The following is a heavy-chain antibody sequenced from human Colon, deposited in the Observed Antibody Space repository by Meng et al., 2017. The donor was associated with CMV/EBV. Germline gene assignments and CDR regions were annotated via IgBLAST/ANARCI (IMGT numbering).Heavy chain of an antibody. CDR2: ISTRRGFT. D-gene: IGHD3-3*01. CDR1: GFTFSTDT. V-gene: IGHV3-21*01. Sequence: GESLKISCAASGFTFSTDTMNWVRQAPGKGLEWVSSISTRRGFTYSADSLKGRFTISRDNEKNSVYLQMNSLRVEDTAVYYCVRGSDFRYGMDIWGQGTTVTVSS. J-gene: IGHJ6*02. CDR3: VRGSDFRYGMDI.